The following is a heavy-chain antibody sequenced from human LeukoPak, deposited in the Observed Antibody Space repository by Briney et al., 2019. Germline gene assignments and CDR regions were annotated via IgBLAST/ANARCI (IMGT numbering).Heavy chain of an antibody. CDR3: ARLYGDLFDY. CDR1: GGSISSGGYY. Sequence: SETLSLTCTVSGGSISSGGYYWSWIRQHPGKGLEWIGYFYYSGSTYYNPSLKSRVTISVDTSKNQFSLKLSSVTAADTAVYYCARLYGDLFDYWGQGTLVTVSS. D-gene: IGHD4-17*01. CDR2: FYYSGST. V-gene: IGHV4-31*03. J-gene: IGHJ4*02.